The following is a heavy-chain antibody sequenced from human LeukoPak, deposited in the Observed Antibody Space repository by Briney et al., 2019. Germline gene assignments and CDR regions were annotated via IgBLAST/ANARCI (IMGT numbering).Heavy chain of an antibody. Sequence: PGGSLRLSCAASGFTFSGYWIHWVRQVPGKGLVWVSRINSDGSSTSYADSVKGRFTISRDNAKNTLYLQMNSLRAEDTAVYYCARPRGSYYYDAFDIWGHGTMVTVSS. V-gene: IGHV3-74*01. CDR3: ARPRGSYYYDAFDI. CDR1: GFTFSGYW. J-gene: IGHJ3*02. CDR2: INSDGSST. D-gene: IGHD1-26*01.